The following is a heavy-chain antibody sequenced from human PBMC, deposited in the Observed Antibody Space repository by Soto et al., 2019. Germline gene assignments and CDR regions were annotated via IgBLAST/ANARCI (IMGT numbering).Heavy chain of an antibody. CDR1: GGTFSSYA. D-gene: IGHD3-22*01. V-gene: IGHV1-69*13. J-gene: IGHJ3*02. CDR2: IIPIFGTA. Sequence: GASVKVSCKASGGTFSSYAISWVLQAPGQGLEWMGGIIPIFGTANYAQKFQGRVTITADESTSTAYMGLSSLRSEDTAVYYCARGYLDYDSSGYHAFDIWGQGTMVTVSS. CDR3: ARGYLDYDSSGYHAFDI.